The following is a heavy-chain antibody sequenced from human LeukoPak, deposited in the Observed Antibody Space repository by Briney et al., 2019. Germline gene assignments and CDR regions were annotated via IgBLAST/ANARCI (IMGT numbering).Heavy chain of an antibody. CDR3: TRSAVVLPYYFDY. D-gene: IGHD3-22*01. Sequence: GASVKVSCKVSGYSLTELSMHWVRQAPGKGLEWMGSFDPENGETLYAQEFQGRVTLTEDTSADTAYWELSSLRSEDTALYYCTRSAVVLPYYFDYWGQGTLVTVSS. J-gene: IGHJ4*02. CDR2: FDPENGET. CDR1: GYSLTELS. V-gene: IGHV1-24*01.